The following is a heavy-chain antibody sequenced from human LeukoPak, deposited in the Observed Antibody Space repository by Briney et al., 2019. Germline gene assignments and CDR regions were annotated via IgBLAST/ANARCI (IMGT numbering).Heavy chain of an antibody. CDR3: ATRSVVGR. Sequence: GGSLRLSCATSGFTLRSYGMSWVRQAPGKGLEWVSSISGSLDSTYYADSVKGRFTISRDNSKNTLYLEMNNLKAEDTAIRYCATRSVVGRGGQGTLVIVSS. V-gene: IGHV3-23*01. D-gene: IGHD1-26*01. CDR2: ISGSLDST. CDR1: GFTLRSYG. J-gene: IGHJ4*02.